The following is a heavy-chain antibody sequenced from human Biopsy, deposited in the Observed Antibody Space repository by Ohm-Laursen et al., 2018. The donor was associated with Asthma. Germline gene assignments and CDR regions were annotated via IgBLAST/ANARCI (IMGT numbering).Heavy chain of an antibody. V-gene: IGHV3-7*01. CDR3: ARTFHFWSPYHAEHYQL. J-gene: IGHJ1*01. CDR1: GFTFGDYC. Sequence: SLRLSCSAPGFTFGDYCMSWVRQVPGKGLEWVANIKHDGSEKNHVASLKGRFTISRDNAKNSLYLQMNSLRAEDTAVYYCARTFHFWSPYHAEHYQLWGQGTLVTVSS. CDR2: IKHDGSEK. D-gene: IGHD3-3*02.